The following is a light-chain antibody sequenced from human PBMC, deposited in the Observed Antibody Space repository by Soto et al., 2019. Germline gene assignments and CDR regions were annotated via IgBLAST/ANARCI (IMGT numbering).Light chain of an antibody. V-gene: IGLV6-57*01. CDR1: SGSIASNY. CDR3: QSSDSSNGV. CDR2: EDN. J-gene: IGLJ3*02. Sequence: NFMLTQPHSVSESPGKTVTISCTRSSGSIASNYVQWYQQRPGSSPTTVIYEDNQRPSGVPDRFSGSIDSSSNSASLTVSGLRTEDEADYYCQSSDSSNGVFGGGTKLTVL.